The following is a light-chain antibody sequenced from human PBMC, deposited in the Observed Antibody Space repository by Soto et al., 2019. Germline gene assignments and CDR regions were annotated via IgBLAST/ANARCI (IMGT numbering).Light chain of an antibody. V-gene: IGLV1-44*01. CDR2: SDN. CDR1: SSNIGSTR. J-gene: IGLJ1*01. Sequence: QSGLTQPPSASGTPGQRVAISCSGASSNIGSTRANWYRQLPGTAPKLLIYSDNQRPSGVPDRFSGSKSGTSASLAISGLQSEDEADYYCAAWDNSLNGYVFGTGTKVTVL. CDR3: AAWDNSLNGYV.